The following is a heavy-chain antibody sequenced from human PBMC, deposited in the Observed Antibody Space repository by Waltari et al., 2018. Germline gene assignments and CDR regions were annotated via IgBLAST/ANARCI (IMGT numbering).Heavy chain of an antibody. D-gene: IGHD3-3*01. CDR2: IYQSGST. CDR3: ARAPYYDFWSGYSTFDY. V-gene: IGHV4-38-2*01. Sequence: QVQLQESGPGLVKPSETLSLTCAVSGYSISSGYYWGWIRQPPGKGLEWIGSIYQSGSTHYNPSLKSRVTISVDTSKNQFSLKLSSVTAADTAVYYCARAPYYDFWSGYSTFDYWGQGTLVTVSS. J-gene: IGHJ4*02. CDR1: GYSISSGYY.